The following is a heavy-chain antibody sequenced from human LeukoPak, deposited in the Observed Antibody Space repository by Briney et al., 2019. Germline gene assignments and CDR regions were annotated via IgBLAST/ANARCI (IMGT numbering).Heavy chain of an antibody. V-gene: IGHV3-73*01. CDR2: IRSKANSYAT. Sequence: SGGSLRLSCAASGFTFSGSAMHWVRQASGKGLEWVGRIRSKANSYATAYAASVKGRFTISRDDSKNTAYLQMNSLKTEDTAVYYCTRRTLRPGYPDAFDIWGQGTMVTVSS. CDR1: GFTFSGSA. J-gene: IGHJ3*02. CDR3: TRRTLRPGYPDAFDI. D-gene: IGHD1-1*01.